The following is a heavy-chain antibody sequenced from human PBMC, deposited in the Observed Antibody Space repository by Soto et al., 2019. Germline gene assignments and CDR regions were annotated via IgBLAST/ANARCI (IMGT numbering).Heavy chain of an antibody. CDR2: INHSGST. J-gene: IGHJ6*03. CDR1: GGSFSGYY. CDR3: ARYTPESYYMDV. V-gene: IGHV4-34*01. Sequence: QVQLQRWGAGLLKPSETLSLTCAVYGGSFSGYYWSWIRQPPGKGLEWIGEINHSGSTNYNPSLKSRVTISVDTSKNQFSLKLSSVTAADTAVYYCARYTPESYYMDVWGKGTTVTVSS.